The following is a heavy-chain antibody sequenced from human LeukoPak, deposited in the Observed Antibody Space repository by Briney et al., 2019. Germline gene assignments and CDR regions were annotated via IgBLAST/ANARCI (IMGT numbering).Heavy chain of an antibody. CDR1: GFTFSSYS. CDR2: IYSGGST. J-gene: IGHJ6*03. V-gene: IGHV3-53*01. D-gene: IGHD6-6*01. Sequence: GGSLRLSCAASGFTFSSYSMNWVRQAPGKGLEWVSVIYSGGSTYYADSVKGRFTISRDNSKNTLYLQMNSLRAEDTAVYYCARGGVAARPMVSYYYYYMDVWGKGTTVTVSS. CDR3: ARGGVAARPMVSYYYYYMDV.